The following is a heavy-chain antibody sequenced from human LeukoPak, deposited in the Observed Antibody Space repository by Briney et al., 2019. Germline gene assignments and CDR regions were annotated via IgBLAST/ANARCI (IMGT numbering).Heavy chain of an antibody. V-gene: IGHV3-66*01. J-gene: IGHJ3*02. Sequence: GGSLRLSCVAPGLSVSSNYMGWVRQGPGKGLEWISLIWTSGRTGYADSVKGRFTVSRDTAKNTVYLQMNSLRGEDTAMYHCVREDFGSSWRAFDIRGQGTKVIVSS. CDR3: VREDFGSSWRAFDI. D-gene: IGHD6-13*01. CDR1: GLSVSSNY. CDR2: IWTSGRT.